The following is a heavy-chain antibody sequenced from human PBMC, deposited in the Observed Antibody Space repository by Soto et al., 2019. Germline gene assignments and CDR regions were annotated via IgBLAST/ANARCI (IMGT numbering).Heavy chain of an antibody. CDR1: GGSISSGGYS. CDR2: IYHSGGT. V-gene: IGHV4-30-2*06. CDR3: ARDSLTGNWFDP. Sequence: QLQLQESGSGLVKPSQTLSLTCAVSGGSISSGGYSWNWIRQLPGKGLEWIGYIYHSGGTLYNPSLKSRVTISVDKSRNQSSLTLTSVTAADTAVYYCARDSLTGNWFDPWGQGTLVTVSS. D-gene: IGHD2-8*02. J-gene: IGHJ5*02.